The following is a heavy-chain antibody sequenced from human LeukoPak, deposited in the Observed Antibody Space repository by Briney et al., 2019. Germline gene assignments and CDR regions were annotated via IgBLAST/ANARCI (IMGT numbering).Heavy chain of an antibody. V-gene: IGHV3-53*01. CDR3: ARAYSTSIGRLSSKYSSGWYYFDY. D-gene: IGHD6-19*01. CDR1: ELSVSSNY. CDR2: IYTGATT. J-gene: IGHJ4*02. Sequence: EGSLRLSCTASELSVSSNYMSWVRQAPGKGLEWVSIIYTGATTNYADSVKGRFTISRDSSKNTLYLQMESLRAEDTAAYYCARAYSTSIGRLSSKYSSGWYYFDYWGQGVLVTVSS.